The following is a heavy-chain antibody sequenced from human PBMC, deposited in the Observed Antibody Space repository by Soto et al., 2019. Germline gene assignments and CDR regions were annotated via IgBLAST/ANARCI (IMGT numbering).Heavy chain of an antibody. CDR1: GGSISSSSYY. Sequence: PSETLSLTCTVSGGSISSSSYYWGWIRQPPGKGLEWIGSIYYSGSTYYNPSLKSRVTISVDTSKNQFSLKLSSVTAADTAVYYCAVHYGHYAKIFDYWGQGTLVTVSS. CDR2: IYYSGST. D-gene: IGHD4-17*01. V-gene: IGHV4-39*01. J-gene: IGHJ4*02. CDR3: AVHYGHYAKIFDY.